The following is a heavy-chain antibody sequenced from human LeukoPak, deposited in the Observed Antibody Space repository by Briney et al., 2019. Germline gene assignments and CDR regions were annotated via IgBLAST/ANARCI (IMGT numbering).Heavy chain of an antibody. V-gene: IGHV5-51*01. J-gene: IGHJ4*02. D-gene: IGHD3-16*02. CDR1: GYSFTSYW. CDR2: IYPGDSDT. CDR3: ARHEGLRLGELSLSLDY. Sequence: PGESLKISCKGSGYSFTSYWIGWVRHMPGKGLEWMGIIYPGDSDTRYSPSFQGQVTISADKSISTAYLQWSSLKASDTAMYYCARHEGLRLGELSLSLDYWGQGTLVTVSS.